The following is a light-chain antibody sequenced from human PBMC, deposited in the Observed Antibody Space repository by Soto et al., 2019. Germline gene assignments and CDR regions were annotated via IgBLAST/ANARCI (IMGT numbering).Light chain of an antibody. Sequence: VLTQYPGTLSLSPGDRASLSCRASQTITSSFLAWYQQKPGQAPRLLISAASSRATGIPDRFSGSGSETDFTLTIIRLEPEDFAVYFCQQYGSSPPTFGQGTKVDIK. CDR1: QTITSSF. CDR2: AAS. V-gene: IGKV3-20*01. CDR3: QQYGSSPPT. J-gene: IGKJ1*01.